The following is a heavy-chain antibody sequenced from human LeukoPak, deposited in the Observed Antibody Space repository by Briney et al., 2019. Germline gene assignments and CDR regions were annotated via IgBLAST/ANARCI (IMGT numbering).Heavy chain of an antibody. CDR1: GFTFSSYS. CDR3: ARDSRSIVGATTLPPDDI. J-gene: IGHJ3*02. CDR2: ISSSSSYI. D-gene: IGHD1-26*01. V-gene: IGHV3-21*01. Sequence: GGSLRLSCAASGFTFSSYSMNWVRQAPGKGLEWVSSISSSSSYIYYADSVKGRFTIFRDNAKNSLYLQMNSLRAEDTAVYYCARDSRSIVGATTLPPDDIWGQGTMVTVSS.